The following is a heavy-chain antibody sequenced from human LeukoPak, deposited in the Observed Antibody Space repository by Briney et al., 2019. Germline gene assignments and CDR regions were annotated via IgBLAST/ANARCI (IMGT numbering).Heavy chain of an antibody. CDR2: IYSGGST. V-gene: IGHV3-66*01. Sequence: PGGSLRLSCTASGFTVSSNYMSWVRQAPGKGLEWVSVIYSGGSTFYADSVMGRFTISRDDSKNTLYLQMNSLRAEDTAVYYCAKWGPYCVGDYCPALDSWGPGTLVTVSS. CDR1: GFTVSSNY. CDR3: AKWGPYCVGDYCPALDS. J-gene: IGHJ4*02. D-gene: IGHD2-21*02.